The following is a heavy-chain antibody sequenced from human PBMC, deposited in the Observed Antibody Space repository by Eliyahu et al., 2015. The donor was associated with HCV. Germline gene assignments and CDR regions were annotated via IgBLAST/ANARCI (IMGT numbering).Heavy chain of an antibody. CDR3: AKTPFVVVPAAMTYYFDY. D-gene: IGHD2-2*01. V-gene: IGHV3-23*01. CDR1: XFTXSXYA. CDR2: VIGSGDTT. Sequence: EVQLLESGGGLVXXGGSLRLSCAASXFTXSXYAMSWVRQAPGKGLAWVSTVIGSGDTTNYADSVKGRFTISRDNSKNTLYLQMNSLRAEDTAVYYCAKTPFVVVPAAMTYYFDYWGQGTLVTVSS. J-gene: IGHJ4*02.